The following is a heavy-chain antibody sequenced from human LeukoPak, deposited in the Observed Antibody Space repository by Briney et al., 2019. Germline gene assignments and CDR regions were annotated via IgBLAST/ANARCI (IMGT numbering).Heavy chain of an antibody. D-gene: IGHD3-10*01. CDR3: AKRSGPFDY. CDR1: XFTFSSYA. Sequence: SLRLSCAXXXFTFSSYAMSWVRQAPGKGLEWVSAIIGSGGSTYYSDSVKGRFTISRDNSKNTLYLQMNSLRAEDTAVYYCAKRSGPFDYWGQGTLVTVSS. J-gene: IGHJ4*02. CDR2: IIGSGGST. V-gene: IGHV3-23*01.